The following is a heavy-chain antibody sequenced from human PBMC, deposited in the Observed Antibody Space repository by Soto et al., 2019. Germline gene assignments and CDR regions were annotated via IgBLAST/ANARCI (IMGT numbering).Heavy chain of an antibody. CDR2: LIPIFATA. CDR3: ARASSGGYSV. D-gene: IGHD1-26*01. Sequence: GASVKVSCKASGGTCSSYAISWVPQAPVQGLEWMGWLIPIFATANYAQKFQGRVTITADESTSTAYMELSSLRSEDTAGYYCARASSGGYSVWGQATLVTVAS. J-gene: IGHJ4*02. CDR1: GGTCSSYA. V-gene: IGHV1-69*01.